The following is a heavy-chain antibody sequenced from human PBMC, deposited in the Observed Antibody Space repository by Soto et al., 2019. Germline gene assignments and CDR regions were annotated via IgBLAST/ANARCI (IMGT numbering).Heavy chain of an antibody. V-gene: IGHV1-18*01. D-gene: IGHD3-10*01. CDR1: GYTFTSYG. J-gene: IGHJ6*03. CDR2: ISAYNGNT. CDR3: AGIGEPTGPDYYYYMDV. Sequence: GASVKVSCKASGYTFTSYGISWVRQAPGQGLEWMGWISAYNGNTNYAQKLQGRVTMTTDTSTSTAYMELRSLRSDDTAVYYCAGIGEPTGPDYYYYMDVWGKGTTVTVSS.